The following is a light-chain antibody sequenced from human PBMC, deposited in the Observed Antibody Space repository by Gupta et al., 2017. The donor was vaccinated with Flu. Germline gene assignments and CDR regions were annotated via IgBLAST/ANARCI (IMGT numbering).Light chain of an antibody. CDR2: EVS. CDR3: SSYTSSSTLRV. CDR1: SSDVGGYNY. Sequence: ITISCTGTSSDVGGYNYVSWYQQHPGKAPKLMIYEVSKRPSGVSNRFSGSKSGNTASLTISGLQAEDEADYYCSSYTSSSTLRVFGGGTKLTVL. J-gene: IGLJ3*02. V-gene: IGLV2-14*01.